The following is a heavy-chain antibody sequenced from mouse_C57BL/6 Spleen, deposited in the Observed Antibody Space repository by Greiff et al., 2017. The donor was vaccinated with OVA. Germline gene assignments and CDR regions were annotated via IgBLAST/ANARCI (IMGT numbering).Heavy chain of an antibody. CDR1: GYTFTSYW. CDR2: IDPSDSYT. Sequence: QVQLQQPGAELVKPGASVKLSCKASGYTFTSYWMQWVKQRPGQGLEWIGEIDPSDSYTNYNQKFKGKATLTVDTSSSTAYMQLSSLTSEDSAVYYCARGTGPFDYWGQGTTLTVSS. D-gene: IGHD4-1*01. CDR3: ARGTGPFDY. V-gene: IGHV1-50*01. J-gene: IGHJ2*01.